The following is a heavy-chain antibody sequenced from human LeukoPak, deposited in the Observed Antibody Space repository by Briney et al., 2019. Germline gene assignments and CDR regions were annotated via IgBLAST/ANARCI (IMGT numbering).Heavy chain of an antibody. D-gene: IGHD6-19*01. CDR3: ARVGAVTGTFDY. Sequence: GGSLRLSCAASGFTLSSYWMHWVRQAPGKGLVWVSRINSDGSSTSYADSVKGRFTISRDNAKNTLYLEMNSLRAEDTAVYYCARVGAVTGTFDYWGQGTLVTVSS. J-gene: IGHJ4*02. CDR1: GFTLSSYW. V-gene: IGHV3-74*01. CDR2: INSDGSST.